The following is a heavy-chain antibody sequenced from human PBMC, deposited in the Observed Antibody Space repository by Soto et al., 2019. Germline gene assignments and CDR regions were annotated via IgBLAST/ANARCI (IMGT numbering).Heavy chain of an antibody. CDR3: AKDSGRVLLWFGEFS. Sequence: GGSLRLSCAASGFTFSSYAMSWVRQAPGKGLEWVSAISGSGGSTYYADSVKGRFTISRDNSKNTLYLQMNSLRAEDTAVYYCAKDSGRVLLWFGEFSWGQGTLVTVSS. V-gene: IGHV3-23*01. CDR2: ISGSGGST. D-gene: IGHD3-10*01. CDR1: GFTFSSYA. J-gene: IGHJ4*02.